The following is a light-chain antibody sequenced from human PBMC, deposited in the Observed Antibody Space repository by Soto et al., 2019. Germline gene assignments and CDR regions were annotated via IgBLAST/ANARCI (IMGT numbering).Light chain of an antibody. Sequence: EIVMTQSPATLSVSAGERVTLSCRASQSISSSLAWYQQKPGQAPSVLFYGASTRASGVPARFSGSGSGTEFALTISSLQSEDFAVYYCHQYNGWPRTFGQGTKVEI. CDR2: GAS. CDR1: QSISSS. J-gene: IGKJ1*01. CDR3: HQYNGWPRT. V-gene: IGKV3-15*01.